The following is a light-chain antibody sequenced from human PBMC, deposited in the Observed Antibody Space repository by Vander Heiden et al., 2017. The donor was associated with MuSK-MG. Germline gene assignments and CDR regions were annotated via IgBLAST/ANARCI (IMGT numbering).Light chain of an antibody. Sequence: SSELTQDPAVSVALGQTIRITCQGDSFRRYYASWYQQKPGQATVLVSDGKNNRPSGIPDRFAGSDSGKTAYWNINVAQAEDEADYDGQYRGSSGYYPVFGGGTKLTV. CDR2: GKN. CDR3: QYRGSSGYYPV. J-gene: IGLJ2*01. V-gene: IGLV3-19*01. CDR1: SFRRYY.